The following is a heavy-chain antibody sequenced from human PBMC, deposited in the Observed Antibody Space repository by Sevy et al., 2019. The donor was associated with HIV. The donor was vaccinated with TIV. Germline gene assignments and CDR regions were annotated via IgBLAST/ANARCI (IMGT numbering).Heavy chain of an antibody. Sequence: GRSLRLSCTASGFDFPNAWMNWVRQVPGKGLEWVGHIKSITDGGAADYAAPVKGRFTISRHDSKNTLYLQMNSLKVEDTAVYFCSTDDLISYWGRGTLVTVSS. CDR3: STDDLISY. D-gene: IGHD3-3*02. CDR1: GFDFPNAW. CDR2: IKSITDGGAA. V-gene: IGHV3-15*07. J-gene: IGHJ4*02.